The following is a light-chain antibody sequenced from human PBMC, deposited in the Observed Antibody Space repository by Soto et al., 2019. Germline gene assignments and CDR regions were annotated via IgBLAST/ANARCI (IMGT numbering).Light chain of an antibody. J-gene: IGKJ1*01. CDR3: QQSYNSPQT. CDR1: QTIYSN. V-gene: IGKV3-15*01. CDR2: RAS. Sequence: IGMTQSPATLSVSPGERATLSCRASQTIYSNVAWYQQRPGQPPRLLIYRASSRATGIPARFSGSGSGTEFTLTINSLQSEDFATYSCQQSYNSPQTFGQGTKVEIK.